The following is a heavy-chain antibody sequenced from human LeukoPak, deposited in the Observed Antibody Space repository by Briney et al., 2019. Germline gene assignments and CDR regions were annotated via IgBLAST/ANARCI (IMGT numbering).Heavy chain of an antibody. D-gene: IGHD6-13*01. J-gene: IGHJ3*02. Sequence: GGSLRLSCAASGFTFDDYAMHWVRQAPGKGLEWVSGISWNSGSIGYADSVKGRFTISRDNAKNSLYLQMNSLRAEDTALYYCAKVVSIAAAGDAIDIWGQGTMVTVSS. CDR3: AKVVSIAAAGDAIDI. CDR2: ISWNSGSI. V-gene: IGHV3-9*01. CDR1: GFTFDDYA.